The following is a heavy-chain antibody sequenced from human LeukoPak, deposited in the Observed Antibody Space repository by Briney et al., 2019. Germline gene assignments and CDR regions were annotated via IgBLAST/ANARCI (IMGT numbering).Heavy chain of an antibody. CDR2: IIPIFGTA. CDR1: GYTFTGYY. J-gene: IGHJ4*02. Sequence: SVKVSCKASGYTFTGYYMHWVRQAPGQGLEWMGGIIPIFGTANYAQKFQGRVTITADESTSTAYMELSSLRSEDTAVYYCARGKYGDYALDYWGQGTLVTVSS. V-gene: IGHV1-69*13. CDR3: ARGKYGDYALDY. D-gene: IGHD4-17*01.